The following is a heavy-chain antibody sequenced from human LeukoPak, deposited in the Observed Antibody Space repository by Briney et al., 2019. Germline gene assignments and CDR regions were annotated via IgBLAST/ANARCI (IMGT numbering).Heavy chain of an antibody. CDR1: GGTFSSYA. Sequence: GASVKVSCKASGGTFSSYAISWVRQAPGQGLEWMGGIIPIFGTANYAQKFQGRVTITTDESTSTAYMELSSLRSEDTAVYYCARDHFRIVGATRAFDIRGQGTMVTVSS. D-gene: IGHD1-26*01. J-gene: IGHJ3*02. V-gene: IGHV1-69*05. CDR2: IIPIFGTA. CDR3: ARDHFRIVGATRAFDI.